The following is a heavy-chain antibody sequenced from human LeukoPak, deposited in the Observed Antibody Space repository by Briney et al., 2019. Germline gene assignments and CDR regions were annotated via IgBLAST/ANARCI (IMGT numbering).Heavy chain of an antibody. V-gene: IGHV1-2*02. J-gene: IGHJ3*02. CDR3: ARDPTTYYYDSSVAFDI. CDR2: INPNSGGT. D-gene: IGHD3-22*01. CDR1: GYTFTRYY. Sequence: ASVKVSCKASGYTFTRYYMHWVRQAPGQGLEWMGWINPNSGGTNYAQKFQGRVTMTRDTSISTAYMELSSLRSEDTAVYYCARDPTTYYYDSSVAFDIWGQGTMVTVSS.